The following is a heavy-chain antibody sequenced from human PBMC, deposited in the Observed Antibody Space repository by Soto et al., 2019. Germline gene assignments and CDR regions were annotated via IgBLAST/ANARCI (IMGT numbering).Heavy chain of an antibody. CDR3: ARASELAVAADY. CDR2: IYHSGST. Sequence: QVQLQESGPGLVKPSGTLSLTCAVSGGSISSSNWWSWVRQPPGKGLEWIGEIYHSGSTNYNPSLQSRVTLSVDKSKNQFSLKLSSVTAADTAVYYCARASELAVAADYWGQGTLVTVSS. J-gene: IGHJ4*02. CDR1: GGSISSSNW. D-gene: IGHD6-19*01. V-gene: IGHV4-4*02.